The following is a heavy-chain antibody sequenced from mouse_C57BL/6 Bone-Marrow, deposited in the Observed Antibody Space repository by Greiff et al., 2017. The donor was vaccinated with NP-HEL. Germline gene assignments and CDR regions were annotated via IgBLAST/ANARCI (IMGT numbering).Heavy chain of an antibody. CDR2: IYPSDSET. D-gene: IGHD6-5*01. CDR3: ARTYALYYFDY. V-gene: IGHV1-61*01. Sequence: QVQLKQPGAELVRPGSSVKLSCKASGYTFTSYWMDWVKQRPGQGLEWIGNIYPSDSETHYNQKFKDKATLTVDKSSSTAYMQLSSLTSEDSAVYYCARTYALYYFDYWGQGTTLTVSS. CDR1: GYTFTSYW. J-gene: IGHJ2*01.